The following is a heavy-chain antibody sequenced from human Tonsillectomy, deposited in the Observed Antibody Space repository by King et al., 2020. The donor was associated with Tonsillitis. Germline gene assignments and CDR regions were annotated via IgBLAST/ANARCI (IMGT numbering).Heavy chain of an antibody. J-gene: IGHJ4*02. CDR2: IYYSGST. CDR3: ASGYCSGGSCYHNLFDY. Sequence: VQLQESGPGLVKPSETLSLTCTVSGGSISSYYWSWIRQPPGKGLEWIGYIYYSGSTNYNHSLKSRVTISVDTSKNQFSLKLSSVTAADTAVYYCASGYCSGGSCYHNLFDYWGQGTLVTVSS. V-gene: IGHV4-59*08. CDR1: GGSISSYY. D-gene: IGHD2-15*01.